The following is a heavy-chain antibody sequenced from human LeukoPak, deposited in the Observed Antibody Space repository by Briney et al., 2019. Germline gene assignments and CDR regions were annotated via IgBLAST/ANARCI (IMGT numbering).Heavy chain of an antibody. D-gene: IGHD1-26*01. CDR2: IYHSGST. Sequence: SETLSLTCTVSGGSISSGGYYWSWIRQPPGKGLEWIGYIYHSGSTYYNPSLKSRVTISVDRSKNQFSLKLSSVTAADTAVYYCATPDYQSGSYYSYWGQGTLVTVSS. J-gene: IGHJ4*02. CDR3: ATPDYQSGSYYSY. CDR1: GGSISSGGYY. V-gene: IGHV4-30-2*01.